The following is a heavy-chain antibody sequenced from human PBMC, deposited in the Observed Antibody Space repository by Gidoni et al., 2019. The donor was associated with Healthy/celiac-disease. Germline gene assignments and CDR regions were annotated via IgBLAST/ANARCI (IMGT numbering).Heavy chain of an antibody. CDR3: ARGLWFGELNY. V-gene: IGHV3-21*01. D-gene: IGHD3-10*01. CDR1: GFAFSSYS. CDR2: ISSSSSYI. J-gene: IGHJ4*02. Sequence: EVQLVESGGGLVKPGGSLRLSCAAYGFAFSSYSMNWVRKAPGKGLEWVSSISSSSSYIYYADSVKGRFTISRDNAKNSLYLQMNSLRAEDTAVYYCARGLWFGELNYWGQGTLVTVSS.